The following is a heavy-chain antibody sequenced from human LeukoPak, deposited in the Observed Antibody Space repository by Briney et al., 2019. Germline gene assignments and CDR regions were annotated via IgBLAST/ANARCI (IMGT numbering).Heavy chain of an antibody. Sequence: SETLSLTCTVSGGSISSGSYYWNWIRQPAGKGLEWIGRIYTSGSTNYNPSLKSRVTISVDTSKNQFSLKLSSVTAADTAVYYCARGYSYAGNHYYYMDVWGKGTTVTVSS. V-gene: IGHV4-61*02. CDR1: GGSISSGSYY. D-gene: IGHD3-10*01. CDR3: ARGYSYAGNHYYYMDV. CDR2: IYTSGST. J-gene: IGHJ6*03.